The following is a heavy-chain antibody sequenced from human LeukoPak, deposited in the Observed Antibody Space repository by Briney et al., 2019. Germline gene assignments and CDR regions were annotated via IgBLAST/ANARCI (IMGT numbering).Heavy chain of an antibody. Sequence: GSLKVSCKASGYTFTSYYMHWVRQAPGQGLEWMGIINPSGGSTSYAQKVQGRVTMTRDTSTITVYMELSSLRSEDTAVYYCARRAVQIHDYLDYWGQGTLVTVSS. D-gene: IGHD5-24*01. V-gene: IGHV1-46*01. CDR2: INPSGGST. CDR1: GYTFTSYY. J-gene: IGHJ4*02. CDR3: ARRAVQIHDYLDY.